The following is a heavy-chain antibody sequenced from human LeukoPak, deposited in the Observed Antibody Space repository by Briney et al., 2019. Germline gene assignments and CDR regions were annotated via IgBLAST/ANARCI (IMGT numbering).Heavy chain of an antibody. Sequence: GGSLRLSCAASGFTVSSNYMSWVRQAPGKGLEWVSVIYSGGSTYYADSVKGRFTISRDNSKNTLYLQMNSLRAEDTAVYYCARGFSSGWNNWFDPWGQGTLVTVSS. CDR2: IYSGGST. J-gene: IGHJ5*02. V-gene: IGHV3-53*01. CDR3: ARGFSSGWNNWFDP. D-gene: IGHD6-19*01. CDR1: GFTVSSNY.